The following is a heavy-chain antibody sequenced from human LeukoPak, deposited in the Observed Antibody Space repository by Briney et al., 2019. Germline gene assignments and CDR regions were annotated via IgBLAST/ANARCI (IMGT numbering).Heavy chain of an antibody. CDR3: ARRRYASSGYYGPGHNWFDP. J-gene: IGHJ5*02. V-gene: IGHV5-51*01. D-gene: IGHD3-22*01. CDR2: IYPGDSDT. Sequence: GESLKISCKGSGYSFISYWIGWVRQMPGKGLEWMGIIYPGDSDTRYSPSFQGQVTISADKSISTAYLQWSSLKASDTAMYYCARRRYASSGYYGPGHNWFDPWGQGTLVTVSS. CDR1: GYSFISYW.